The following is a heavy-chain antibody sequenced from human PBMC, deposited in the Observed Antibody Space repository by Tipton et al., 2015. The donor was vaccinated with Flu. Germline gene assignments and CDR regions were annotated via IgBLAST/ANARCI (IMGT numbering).Heavy chain of an antibody. CDR3: ARRDCAGGICYSRVYDAFDI. V-gene: IGHV4-39*07. Sequence: TLSLTCTVSGGSISSSSHYWGWNRQPPGKGLEWIGSIYHSGSTYYNPSLKSRVTISVDTSKNQFSLKLGSVTAGDTAVYYCARRDCAGGICYSRVYDAFDIWGQGTLVTVSS. CDR2: IYHSGST. D-gene: IGHD2-8*02. CDR1: GGSISSSSHY. J-gene: IGHJ3*02.